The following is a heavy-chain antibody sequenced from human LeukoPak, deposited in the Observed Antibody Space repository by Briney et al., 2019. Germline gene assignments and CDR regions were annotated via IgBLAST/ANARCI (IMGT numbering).Heavy chain of an antibody. D-gene: IGHD2-21*01. CDR1: GITFSTFG. CDR3: AYVVGGY. J-gene: IGHJ4*02. CDR2: ITKSGDAA. V-gene: IGHV3-23*01. Sequence: GGSLSLSCALSGITFSTFGVSWVRQAPGKGLEWVSTITKSGDAAYYADSVKGRFTISRDNSKDTLYLQMKSLRAEDTAVYYCAYVVGGYWGQGTLVTVSS.